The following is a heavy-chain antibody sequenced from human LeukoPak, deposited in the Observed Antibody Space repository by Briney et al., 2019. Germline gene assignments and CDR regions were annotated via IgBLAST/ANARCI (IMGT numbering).Heavy chain of an antibody. CDR2: IFPGDSDT. Sequence: LGESLQISCKGSGYSFTNYWIGWVRQRPGKGLEWMGIIFPGDSDTRYSPSFQGQVTISVDKSITTAYLQWSSLKASDTAMYYCARRGSGWYVDFWGQGTLVTVSS. CDR1: GYSFTNYW. CDR3: ARRGSGWYVDF. V-gene: IGHV5-51*01. J-gene: IGHJ4*02. D-gene: IGHD6-19*01.